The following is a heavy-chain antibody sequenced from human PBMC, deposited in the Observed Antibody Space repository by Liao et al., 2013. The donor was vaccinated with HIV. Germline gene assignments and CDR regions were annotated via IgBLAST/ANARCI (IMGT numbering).Heavy chain of an antibody. Sequence: QVQLQESGPGLVKPSQTLSLTCTVSGGSINSGSYYWSWIRQPAGKGLEWIGRIYTSGSTNYNPSLRSRVTISVDTSQKQFSLRLGSVNAADTAVYYCARGYSGYPLGYFDYWGQGILVTVSS. D-gene: IGHD5-12*01. V-gene: IGHV4-61*02. J-gene: IGHJ4*02. CDR3: ARGYSGYPLGYFDY. CDR2: IYTSGST. CDR1: GGSINSGSYY.